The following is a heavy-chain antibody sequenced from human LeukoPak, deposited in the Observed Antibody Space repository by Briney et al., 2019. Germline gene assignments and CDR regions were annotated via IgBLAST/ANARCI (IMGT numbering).Heavy chain of an antibody. D-gene: IGHD3-16*01. V-gene: IGHV4-59*02. Sequence: SETLSLTCTVSGGSVSSYYWSWIRQPPGKGLEWMGHVYYSWTSNYNPSLKSRITLSLDMSKNQFSLTLSYVTAEDTAVYYCARGLGEVFDHWGQGTLVTVSS. J-gene: IGHJ4*02. CDR1: GGSVSSYY. CDR3: ARGLGEVFDH. CDR2: VYYSWTS.